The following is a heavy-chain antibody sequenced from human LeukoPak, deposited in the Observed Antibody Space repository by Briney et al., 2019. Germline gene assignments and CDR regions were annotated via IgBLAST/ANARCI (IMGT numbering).Heavy chain of an antibody. J-gene: IGHJ5*02. CDR1: GFTFSNYG. D-gene: IGHD3-10*01. CDR2: ISGSGDST. CDR3: ASHYGSGSSNWLDP. V-gene: IGHV3-23*01. Sequence: GGFLRLSCAASGFTFSNYGMSWVRQAPGRGWEWVSAISGSGDSTYYADSVKGRFTISRDNSKNTLYLQMNSLRAEDTAVYYCASHYGSGSSNWLDPWGQGTLVTVSS.